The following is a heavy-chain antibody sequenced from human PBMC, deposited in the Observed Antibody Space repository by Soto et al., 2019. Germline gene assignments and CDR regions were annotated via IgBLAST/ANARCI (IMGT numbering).Heavy chain of an antibody. CDR3: ARDSKYYYDSSGPAYYFDY. D-gene: IGHD3-22*01. CDR2: IYYSGST. J-gene: IGHJ4*02. CDR1: GGSISSYY. Sequence: PSETLSLTXTVSGGSISSYYWSWIRQPPGKGLEWIGYIYYSGSTNYNPSLKSRVTISVDTSKNQFSLKLSSVTAADTAVYYCARDSKYYYDSSGPAYYFDYWGQGTLVTVSS. V-gene: IGHV4-59*01.